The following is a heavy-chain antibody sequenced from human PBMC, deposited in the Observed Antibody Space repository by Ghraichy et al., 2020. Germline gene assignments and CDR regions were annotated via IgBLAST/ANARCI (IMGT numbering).Heavy chain of an antibody. Sequence: LSLTCAASGFTFSSYWMSWVRQAPGKGLEWVANIKQDGSEKYYVDSVKGRFTISRDNAKNSLYLQMNSLRAEDTAVYYCARDSLRYFDWLSPIFDYWGQGTLVTVSS. D-gene: IGHD3-9*01. CDR2: IKQDGSEK. CDR1: GFTFSSYW. J-gene: IGHJ4*02. V-gene: IGHV3-7*05. CDR3: ARDSLRYFDWLSPIFDY.